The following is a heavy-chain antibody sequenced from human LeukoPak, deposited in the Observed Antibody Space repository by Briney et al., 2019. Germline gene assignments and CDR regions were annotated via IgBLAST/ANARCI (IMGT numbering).Heavy chain of an antibody. CDR3: ARVLDYDSSGYP. Sequence: PSETLSLTCTVSGYSISSGYYWGWIRQPPGKGLEWIGSIYHSGSTYYNPSPKSRVTISVDTSKNQFSLKLSSVTAADTAVYYCARVLDYDSSGYPWGQGTLVTVSP. V-gene: IGHV4-38-2*02. J-gene: IGHJ5*02. CDR2: IYHSGST. CDR1: GYSISSGYY. D-gene: IGHD3-22*01.